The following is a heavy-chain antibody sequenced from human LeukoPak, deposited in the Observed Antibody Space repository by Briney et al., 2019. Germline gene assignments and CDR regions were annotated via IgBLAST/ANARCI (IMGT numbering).Heavy chain of an antibody. D-gene: IGHD3-22*01. CDR1: GGTFSSYT. Sequence: SVKVSCKASGGTFSSYTISWVRQAPGQGLEWMARSIPILGIANYAQKFQGRVTITADKSTSTAYMELSSLRSEDTAVYYCASLAQNYYDSTGYYYNWFDPWGQGTLVTVSS. CDR2: SIPILGIA. CDR3: ASLAQNYYDSTGYYYNWFDP. J-gene: IGHJ5*02. V-gene: IGHV1-69*02.